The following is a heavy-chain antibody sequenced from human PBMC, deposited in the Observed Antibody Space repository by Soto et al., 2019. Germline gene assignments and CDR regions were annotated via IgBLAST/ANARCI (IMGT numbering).Heavy chain of an antibody. J-gene: IGHJ5*01. V-gene: IGHV2-5*01. CDR2: IHWNDDK. Sequence: ESGPTLVNPTQTLTLTCSFSGFSLSVYGVRVIWFRQPPGETLEWLALIHWNDDKRYSPYLKSRLTITKDTSKNQVVLTLTNLPPGHRRIFFRTHPKDGGFFWPSWG. D-gene: IGHD2-15*01. CDR1: GFSLSVYGVR. CDR3: THPKDGGFFWPS.